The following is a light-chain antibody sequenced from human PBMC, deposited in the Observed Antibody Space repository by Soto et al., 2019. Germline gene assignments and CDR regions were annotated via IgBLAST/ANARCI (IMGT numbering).Light chain of an antibody. J-gene: IGLJ2*01. V-gene: IGLV1-47*01. CDR1: SPNIGSNY. Sequence: QSVLTQPPSASGTPGQRVTISCSGSSPNIGSNYVYWYQQLPGTAPKLLIYRNNQRPSGVPDRFSASKSGTSASLAISGLRSEDEADYYCAAWDDSLRGVVFGGGTKLTVL. CDR2: RNN. CDR3: AAWDDSLRGVV.